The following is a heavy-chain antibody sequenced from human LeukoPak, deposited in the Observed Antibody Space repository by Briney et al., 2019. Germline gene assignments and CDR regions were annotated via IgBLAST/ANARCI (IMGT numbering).Heavy chain of an antibody. D-gene: IGHD5-24*01. CDR1: GGTFSSYA. CDR3: ATDHSMADTAWWFDP. J-gene: IGHJ5*02. V-gene: IGHV1-46*01. Sequence: ASVTVSCKASGGTFSSYAISWVRQAPGQGLEWMGVINPSGTGTSYGQKFQGRITMSRDTSTSTVYMELSSLRSEDTAFYYCATDHSMADTAWWFDPWGQGTLVTVSS. CDR2: INPSGTGT.